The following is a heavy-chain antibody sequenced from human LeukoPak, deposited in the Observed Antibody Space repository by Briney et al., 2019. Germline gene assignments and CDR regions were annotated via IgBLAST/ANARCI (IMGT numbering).Heavy chain of an antibody. CDR2: IYSSGYT. CDR3: ARGEHSADY. D-gene: IGHD1/OR15-1a*01. Sequence: SETLSLTCTVSGGSIRSYYRNWIRQPAGKGLEWIGRIYSSGYTNYNPSLKNRVSMSVDTSKNQFSLKLTSLTAADTAVYYCARGEHSADYWGPGALVTVSP. V-gene: IGHV4-4*07. CDR1: GGSIRSYY. J-gene: IGHJ4*02.